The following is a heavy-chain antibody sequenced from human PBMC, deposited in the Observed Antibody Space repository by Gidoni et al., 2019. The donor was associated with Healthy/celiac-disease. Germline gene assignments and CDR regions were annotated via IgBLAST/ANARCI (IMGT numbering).Heavy chain of an antibody. D-gene: IGHD3-22*01. CDR2: IIPIFGTA. V-gene: IGHV1-69*06. Sequence: QVPLAQSGAEVQKHGSSVKVTCMASGGTFSSYAISWVRQAHGQGLEWMGGIIPIFGTANYAQQFQGRVTITADKSTSTAYMGLSSLRSEDTAVYYCARDYYGSSGYYPNWFDPWGQGTLVTVSS. J-gene: IGHJ5*02. CDR1: GGTFSSYA. CDR3: ARDYYGSSGYYPNWFDP.